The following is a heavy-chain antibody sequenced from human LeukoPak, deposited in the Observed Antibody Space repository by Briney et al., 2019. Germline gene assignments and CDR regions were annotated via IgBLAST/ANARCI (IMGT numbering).Heavy chain of an antibody. CDR2: IYYSGST. CDR1: GASFSSSTYY. Sequence: SETLSPTCTVSGASFSSSTYYWGWIRQPPGKGLEWIRSIYYSGSTYYNPSLKSRVTMSVDTSKNQFSLKLSSVAAADTAVYYCARHAGGISATGTRPFDYWGQGTLVTVSS. J-gene: IGHJ4*02. D-gene: IGHD6-13*01. CDR3: ARHAGGISATGTRPFDY. V-gene: IGHV4-39*01.